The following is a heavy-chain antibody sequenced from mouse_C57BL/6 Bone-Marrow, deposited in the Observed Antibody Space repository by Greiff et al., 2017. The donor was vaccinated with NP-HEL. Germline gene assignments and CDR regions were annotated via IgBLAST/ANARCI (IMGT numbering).Heavy chain of an antibody. Sequence: EVQLQESGGDLVKPGGSLKLSCAASGFTFSSYGMSWVRQTPDKRLEWVATISSGGSYTYYPDSVMGRFTISRDNAKNTLYLQMSSLKSEDTAMYYCARQGGGFITDAMDYWGQGTSVTVSS. J-gene: IGHJ4*01. V-gene: IGHV5-6*01. D-gene: IGHD1-1*01. CDR2: ISSGGSYT. CDR1: GFTFSSYG. CDR3: ARQGGGFITDAMDY.